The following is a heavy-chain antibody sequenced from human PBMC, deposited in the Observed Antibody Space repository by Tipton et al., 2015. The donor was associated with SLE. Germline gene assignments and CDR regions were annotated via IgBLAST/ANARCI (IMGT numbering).Heavy chain of an antibody. Sequence: GLVKPSETLSLTCAVYGGSFSGYYWSWIRQPPGKGLEWIGEINHSGSTNYNPSLKSRVTISVDTSKNQFSLKLSSVTAADTAVYYCARGEDSSGWYEGTFWGQGTLVTVSS. CDR1: GGSFSGYY. CDR2: INHSGST. CDR3: ARGEDSSGWYEGTF. D-gene: IGHD6-19*01. J-gene: IGHJ4*02. V-gene: IGHV4-34*01.